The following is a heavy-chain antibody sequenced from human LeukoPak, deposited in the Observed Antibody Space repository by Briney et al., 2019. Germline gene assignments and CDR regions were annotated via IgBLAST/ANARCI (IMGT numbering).Heavy chain of an antibody. Sequence: IPSETLSLTCTVSGGSISSYYWSWIRQPPGKGLEWIGYIYYSGSTNYNPSLKSRVTISVDTSKNQFSLKLSSVTAADTAVYYCARVYYSSSYDYWYFDLWGRGTLVTVSS. CDR2: IYYSGST. J-gene: IGHJ2*01. V-gene: IGHV4-59*01. CDR1: GGSISSYY. D-gene: IGHD6-13*01. CDR3: ARVYYSSSYDYWYFDL.